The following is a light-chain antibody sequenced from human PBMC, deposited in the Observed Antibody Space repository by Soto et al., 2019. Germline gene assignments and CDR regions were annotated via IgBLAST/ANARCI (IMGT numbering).Light chain of an antibody. Sequence: IQLTQSRSSLSASWLDAVTITCRSSQSVQTWLPWFRQKPAKAPKLLIYKATTLEAGVPSRFSGSGSETESTLTISSLPPDDLGTYYCQQYNNYFTFGQGTKVDIK. CDR2: KAT. V-gene: IGKV1-5*03. J-gene: IGKJ1*01. CDR3: QQYNNYFT. CDR1: QSVQTW.